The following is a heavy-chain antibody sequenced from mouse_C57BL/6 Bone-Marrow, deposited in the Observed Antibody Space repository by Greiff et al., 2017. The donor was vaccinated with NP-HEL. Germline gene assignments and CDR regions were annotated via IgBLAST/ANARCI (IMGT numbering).Heavy chain of an antibody. Sequence: VQLVESGPELVKPGASVKISCKASGYAFSSSWMNWVKQRPGKGLEWIGRIYPGDGDTNYNGKFKGKATLTADKSSSTAYMQLSSLTSEDSAVYFCAPIYDGYYRFAYWGQGTLVTVSA. V-gene: IGHV1-82*01. J-gene: IGHJ3*01. CDR3: APIYDGYYRFAY. CDR2: IYPGDGDT. CDR1: GYAFSSSW. D-gene: IGHD2-3*01.